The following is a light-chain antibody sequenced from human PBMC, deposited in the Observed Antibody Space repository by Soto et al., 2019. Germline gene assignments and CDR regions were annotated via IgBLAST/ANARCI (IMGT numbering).Light chain of an antibody. CDR2: DAS. CDR3: QQYDSYSLT. V-gene: IGKV1-5*01. Sequence: IQLTQSPSSLSASVGDRVTITCRASQSISSWLAWYQQKPEKAPKLLIYDASSVESGVPSRFSGSGSGTEFTLTISSLQTDDFASYYCQQYDSYSLTFGQGTKVDIK. CDR1: QSISSW. J-gene: IGKJ1*01.